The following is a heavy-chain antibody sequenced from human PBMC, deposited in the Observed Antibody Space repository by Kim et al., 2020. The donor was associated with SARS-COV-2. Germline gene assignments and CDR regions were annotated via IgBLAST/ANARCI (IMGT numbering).Heavy chain of an antibody. J-gene: IGHJ4*01. CDR3: ARAFSGGRFDY. V-gene: IGHV3-7*03. Sequence: EKYYVDSVKGRFTTSRDNAKNSLYLQMNSLRAEDTAVYYCARAFSGGRFDYWGHGILVIVSS. CDR2: EK. D-gene: IGHD6-19*01.